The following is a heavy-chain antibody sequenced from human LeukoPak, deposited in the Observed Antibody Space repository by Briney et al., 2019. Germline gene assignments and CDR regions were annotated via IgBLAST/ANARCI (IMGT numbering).Heavy chain of an antibody. CDR1: GGSISSSSYY. D-gene: IGHD3-16*01. Sequence: SETLSLTCTVSGGSISSSSYYWGWIRQPPGKGLEWIGSIYYSGSTYYNPSLKSRVTISVDTSKNQFSLKLSSVTAADTAVYYCARPSIKGYGPALFDYWGQGTLVTVSS. V-gene: IGHV4-39*07. CDR2: IYYSGST. CDR3: ARPSIKGYGPALFDY. J-gene: IGHJ4*02.